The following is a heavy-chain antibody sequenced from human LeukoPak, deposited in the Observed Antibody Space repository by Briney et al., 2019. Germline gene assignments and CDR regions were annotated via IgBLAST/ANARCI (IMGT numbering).Heavy chain of an antibody. J-gene: IGHJ4*02. CDR3: ARDPLDRSGWSSICDY. V-gene: IGHV3-30-3*01. Sequence: GGSLRLSCAASGFTFSTYAMHLVRQAPGKGLEWVAVISYDGSNQYYADSVKGRFTISRDDSKNTLYLQMNSLRAEDTAVYYCARDPLDRSGWSSICDYWGQGTLVTVSS. CDR2: ISYDGSNQ. D-gene: IGHD6-19*01. CDR1: GFTFSTYA.